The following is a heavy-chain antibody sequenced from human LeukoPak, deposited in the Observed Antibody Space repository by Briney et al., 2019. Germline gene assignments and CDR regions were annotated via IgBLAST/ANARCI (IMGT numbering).Heavy chain of an antibody. V-gene: IGHV4-59*12. CDR2: IYYSGST. CDR1: GGSISSYY. CDR3: ARRRNGSGSYYRPGYMDV. J-gene: IGHJ6*03. D-gene: IGHD3-10*01. Sequence: PSETLSLTCTVSGGSISSYYWSWIRQPPGKGLEWIGYIYYSGSTNYNPSLKSRVTISVDTSKNQFSLKLSSVTAADTAVYYCARRRNGSGSYYRPGYMDVWGKGTTVTISS.